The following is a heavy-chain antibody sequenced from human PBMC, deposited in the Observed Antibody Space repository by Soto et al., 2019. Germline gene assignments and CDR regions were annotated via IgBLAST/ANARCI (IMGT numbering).Heavy chain of an antibody. CDR2: IYYSGST. D-gene: IGHD3-10*01. V-gene: IGHV4-31*03. J-gene: IGHJ4*02. CDR1: GVSISSGGYY. Sequence: SETLSLTCTFSGVSISSGGYYWSWIRQHPGKGLEWIGYIYYSGSTYYNPSLKSRVTISVDTSKNQFSLKLSSVTAADTAVYYCATAMVRGVNDASVDYWGQGTLVTVSS. CDR3: ATAMVRGVNDASVDY.